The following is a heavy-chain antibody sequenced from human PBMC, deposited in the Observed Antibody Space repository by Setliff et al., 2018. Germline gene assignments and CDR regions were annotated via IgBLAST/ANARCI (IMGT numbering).Heavy chain of an antibody. J-gene: IGHJ6*03. CDR1: GGSISSGGYY. CDR3: ASARGPSGIAGRGNYNSMDV. CDR2: IYHDGPS. V-gene: IGHV4-39*07. D-gene: IGHD6-13*01. Sequence: SETLSLTCTVSGGSISSGGYYWNWIRQHPGKGLEWIGEIYHDGPSVHYNPSLKSRVTISIDASKNQISLKLNSVTAADTAVYYCASARGPSGIAGRGNYNSMDVWGKGTTVTVSS.